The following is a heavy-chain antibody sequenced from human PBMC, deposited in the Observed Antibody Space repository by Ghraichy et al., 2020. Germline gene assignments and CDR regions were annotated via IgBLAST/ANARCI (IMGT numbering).Heavy chain of an antibody. J-gene: IGHJ5*02. CDR1: GGTFSSYA. CDR3: ARMEGDYDFWSGYYANWFDP. CDR2: IIPILGIA. D-gene: IGHD3-3*01. V-gene: IGHV1-69*04. Sequence: SVKVSCKASGGTFSSYAISWVRQAPGQGLEWMGRIIPILGIANYAQKFQGRVTITADKSTSTAYMELSSLRSEDTAVYYCARMEGDYDFWSGYYANWFDPWGQGTLVTVSS.